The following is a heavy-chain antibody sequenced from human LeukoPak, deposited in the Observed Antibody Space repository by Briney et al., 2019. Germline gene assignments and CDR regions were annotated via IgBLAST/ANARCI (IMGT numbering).Heavy chain of an antibody. CDR1: GGSISSGGYY. D-gene: IGHD1-26*01. Sequence: SQTLSLTCTVSGGSISSGGYYWSWICQHPGKGLEWIGYIYYSGSTYYNPSLKSRVTISVDTSKNQFSLKLSSVTAADTAVYYCARAEQEIVGATTLDYWGQGTLVTVSS. J-gene: IGHJ4*02. V-gene: IGHV4-31*03. CDR2: IYYSGST. CDR3: ARAEQEIVGATTLDY.